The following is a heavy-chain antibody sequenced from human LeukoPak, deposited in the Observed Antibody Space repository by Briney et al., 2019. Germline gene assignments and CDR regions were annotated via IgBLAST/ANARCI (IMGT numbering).Heavy chain of an antibody. D-gene: IGHD6-19*01. J-gene: IGHJ4*02. CDR2: IFPGDSDT. Sequence: GESLKISCKASGYSFPTYWIGWVRQMPGKGLEWMGIIFPGDSDTRYSPSFQGQVTISADKSISTAYLQWSSLKASDTAMYYCARLVRSGWYYDYWGQGTLVTVSS. CDR3: ARLVRSGWYYDY. CDR1: GYSFPTYW. V-gene: IGHV5-51*01.